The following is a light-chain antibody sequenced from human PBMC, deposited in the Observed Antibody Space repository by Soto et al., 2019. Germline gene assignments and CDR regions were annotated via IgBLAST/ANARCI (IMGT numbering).Light chain of an antibody. CDR1: QSVSSN. Sequence: EIVMTQSPATLSVSPGERATLSCRASQSVSSNLAWYQQKPGLAPRLLIYDASSRATGIPDRFSGSRSGTDFTLTISRLEPEDFAVYYCQQYGSSPSLTFGGGTKVDIK. CDR3: QQYGSSPSLT. V-gene: IGKV3D-20*01. J-gene: IGKJ4*01. CDR2: DAS.